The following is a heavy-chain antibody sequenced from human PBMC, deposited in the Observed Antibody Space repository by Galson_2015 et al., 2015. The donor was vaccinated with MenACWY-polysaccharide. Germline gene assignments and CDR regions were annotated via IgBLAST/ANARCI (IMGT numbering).Heavy chain of an antibody. Sequence: SLRLSCAASGFTFSSYAIHWVRRAPGKGLEWVAVISYDGSNKYYADPLKGRFTISRDNSKNMLYLQMNSLRAEDTAVYYCARAYCDRTTCYGMDVWGQGTTVTVSS. D-gene: IGHD2-2*01. J-gene: IGHJ6*02. CDR2: ISYDGSNK. V-gene: IGHV3-30-3*01. CDR3: ARAYCDRTTCYGMDV. CDR1: GFTFSSYA.